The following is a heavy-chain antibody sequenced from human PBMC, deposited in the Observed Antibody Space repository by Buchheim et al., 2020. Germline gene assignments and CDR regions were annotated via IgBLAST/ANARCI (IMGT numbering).Heavy chain of an antibody. CDR2: IYYTGST. Sequence: QVQLQESGPGLVKASETLSLTCTVSGGSISSYYWSWIRQPPGKGLEWIGYIYYTGSTSYNPSLRSRVTISVATSKNQFSLKVSSVTAADTAVYYCARGPMMNYYDRSGLFDYWGQGTL. CDR1: GGSISSYY. D-gene: IGHD3-22*01. J-gene: IGHJ4*02. CDR3: ARGPMMNYYDRSGLFDY. V-gene: IGHV4-59*01.